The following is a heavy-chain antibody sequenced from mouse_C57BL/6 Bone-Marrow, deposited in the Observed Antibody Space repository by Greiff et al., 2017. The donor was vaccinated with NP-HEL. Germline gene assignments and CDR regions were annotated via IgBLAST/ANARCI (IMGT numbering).Heavy chain of an antibody. CDR1: GFNIKDYY. J-gene: IGHJ1*03. Sequence: VQLQQSGAELVRPGASVKLSCTASGFNIKDYYMHWVKQRPEQGLEWIGRIDPEDGDTEYAPKFQGKATMTADTSSNTAYLQLSSLTSEDTAVYYCTTPYYGSSYWYFDVGGTGTTVTVSS. CDR2: IDPEDGDT. D-gene: IGHD1-1*01. V-gene: IGHV14-1*01. CDR3: TTPYYGSSYWYFDV.